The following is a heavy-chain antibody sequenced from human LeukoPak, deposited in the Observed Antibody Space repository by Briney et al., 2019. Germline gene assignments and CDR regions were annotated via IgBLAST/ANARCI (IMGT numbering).Heavy chain of an antibody. D-gene: IGHD4-17*01. Sequence: ASVKVSCKVSGYTLTELSMHWVRQAPGKGLEWMGGFDPEDGETIYAQKFQGRVTMTEDTSTDTAYMELSSLRSEDTVVYYCATPSNYGDYVSVPGYYYYYGMDVWGQGTTVTVSS. CDR3: ATPSNYGDYVSVPGYYYYYGMDV. CDR1: GYTLTELS. J-gene: IGHJ6*02. V-gene: IGHV1-24*01. CDR2: FDPEDGET.